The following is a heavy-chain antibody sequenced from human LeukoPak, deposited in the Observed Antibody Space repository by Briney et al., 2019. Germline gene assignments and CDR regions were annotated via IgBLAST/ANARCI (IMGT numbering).Heavy chain of an antibody. V-gene: IGHV1-18*04. Sequence: GASVKVSCKASGYTFTSYGISWVRQAPGQGLEWMGWISAYNGNTNYAQKLQGRVTMTTDTSTSTAYMELRSLRSDDTAVYYCARDRAVWFGEPLRLDPWGQGTLVTVSS. CDR2: ISAYNGNT. D-gene: IGHD3-10*01. CDR3: ARDRAVWFGEPLRLDP. J-gene: IGHJ5*02. CDR1: GYTFTSYG.